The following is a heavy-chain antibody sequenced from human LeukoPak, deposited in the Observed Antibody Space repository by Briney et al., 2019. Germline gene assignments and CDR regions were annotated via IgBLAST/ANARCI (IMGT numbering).Heavy chain of an antibody. Sequence: ASVKVSCKASGYAFTRHYMHWVRQAPGQGLEWMGLINPSGSSTIYAQKFQGRVTMTRDMSTSTDYMELSSLRSEDTAVYYCARDNSVGDYAWWYDPWGQGTLVTVSS. D-gene: IGHD1-26*01. J-gene: IGHJ5*02. CDR2: INPSGSST. CDR1: GYAFTRHY. CDR3: ARDNSVGDYAWWYDP. V-gene: IGHV1-46*01.